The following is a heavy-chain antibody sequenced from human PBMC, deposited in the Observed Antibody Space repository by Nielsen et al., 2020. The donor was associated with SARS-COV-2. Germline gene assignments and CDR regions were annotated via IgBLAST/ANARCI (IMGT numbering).Heavy chain of an antibody. D-gene: IGHD4-23*01. CDR3: ARSRPDYGGNSEYYYYYMDV. CDR2: ISYDGSNK. Sequence: VRQAPGKGLEWVAVISYDGSNKYYADSVKGRFTISRDNSKNTLYLQMNSLRAEDTAVYYCARSRPDYGGNSEYYYYYMDVWGKGTTVTVSS. J-gene: IGHJ6*03. V-gene: IGHV3-33*05.